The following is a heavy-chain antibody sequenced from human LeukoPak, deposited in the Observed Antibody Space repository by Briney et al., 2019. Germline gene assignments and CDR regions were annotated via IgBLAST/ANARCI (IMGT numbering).Heavy chain of an antibody. Sequence: GGSPRLSCAASGITVSSSYMTWVRQAPGKGLEWVSVIYSGGSTYYADSVKGRFTVSRDNSKNTLYLQMNSLRGEDTAVYYCARDDSGYGGFDYWGQGTLVTVSS. V-gene: IGHV3-66*01. J-gene: IGHJ4*02. CDR1: GITVSSSY. CDR2: IYSGGST. D-gene: IGHD5-12*01. CDR3: ARDDSGYGGFDY.